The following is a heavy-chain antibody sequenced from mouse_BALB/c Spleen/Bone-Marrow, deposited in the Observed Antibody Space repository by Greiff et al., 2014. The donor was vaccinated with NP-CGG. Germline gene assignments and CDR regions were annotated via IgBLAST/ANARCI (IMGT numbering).Heavy chain of an antibody. CDR2: IPPGSGTT. J-gene: IGHJ3*01. CDR1: GYTFTSYW. Sequence: DLVKPGASVKLSCKASGYTFTSYWINWIKQRPGQGLEWIGRIPPGSGTTYYNEMFKGKATLTVDTSSTTAYIQLSSLSSEDSAVYFCARGCYYYGSSSTWSAYWGQGTLVTVSA. V-gene: IGHV1S41*01. D-gene: IGHD1-1*01. CDR3: ARGCYYYGSSSTWSAY.